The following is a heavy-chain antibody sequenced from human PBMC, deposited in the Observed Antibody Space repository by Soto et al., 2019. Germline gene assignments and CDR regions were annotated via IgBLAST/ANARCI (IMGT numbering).Heavy chain of an antibody. V-gene: IGHV5-51*01. CDR2: IYPGDSDT. Sequence: GESLKISCKGSGYSFTSYWIGWVRQMPGKGLEWMGIIYPGDSDTRYSPSFQGQVTISADKSISTAYLQWSSLKASDTAMYYCARHRGGCTKGVCEVYYYYCLDCWGKGPTVTVAS. J-gene: IGHJ6*04. CDR3: ARHRGGCTKGVCEVYYYYCLDC. D-gene: IGHD2-8*01. CDR1: GYSFTSYW.